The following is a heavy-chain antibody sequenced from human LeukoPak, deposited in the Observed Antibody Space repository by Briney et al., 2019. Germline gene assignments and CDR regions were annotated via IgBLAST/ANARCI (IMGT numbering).Heavy chain of an antibody. V-gene: IGHV4-39*07. CDR1: GGSISSSSYY. Sequence: PSETLSLTCTVSGGSISSSSYYWGWIRQPPGKGLEWIGSIYYSGSTYYNPSLKSRVTISVDTSKNQFSLKLSPVTAADTAVYYCARETVVRGVMPFDYWGQGTLVTVSS. D-gene: IGHD3-10*01. CDR2: IYYSGST. J-gene: IGHJ4*02. CDR3: ARETVVRGVMPFDY.